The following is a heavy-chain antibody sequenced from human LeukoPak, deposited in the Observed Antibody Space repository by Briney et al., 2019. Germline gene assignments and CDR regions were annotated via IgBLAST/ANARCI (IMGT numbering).Heavy chain of an antibody. CDR2: INARGDT. D-gene: IGHD2-2*01. Sequence: SETLSLTCAVYGWSFNDYYWNWVRQPPGKGLEWIGEINARGDTNYNPSLKSRVTISVDSSKNQFSLTLTSMIAADTAIYYCARGQVPAARGYDWFDHWGQGTLVTVSS. J-gene: IGHJ5*02. CDR3: ARGQVPAARGYDWFDH. CDR1: GWSFNDYY. V-gene: IGHV4-34*01.